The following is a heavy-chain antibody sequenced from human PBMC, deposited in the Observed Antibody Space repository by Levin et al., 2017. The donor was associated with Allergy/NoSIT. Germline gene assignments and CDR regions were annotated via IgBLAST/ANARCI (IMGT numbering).Heavy chain of an antibody. CDR2: ISDNGGNT. V-gene: IGHV3-23*01. J-gene: IGHJ3*02. CDR1: GFTFSNYA. CDR3: ARGPDSHDAFDI. Sequence: PGGSLRLSCAASGFTFSNYAMSWVRQAPGKGLEWVSGISDNGGNTDYADSVKGRFTISRDNSKNTLFLQMNSLRAEDTAVYYCARGPDSHDAFDIWGQGTMVTVSS.